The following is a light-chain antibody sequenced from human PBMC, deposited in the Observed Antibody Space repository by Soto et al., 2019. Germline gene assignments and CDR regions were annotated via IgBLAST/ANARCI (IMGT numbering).Light chain of an antibody. V-gene: IGLV2-14*01. Sequence: QSALTQPASVSGSPGQSITISCSGTSSDVGFYNHVSWYQQHPGESPKLLIYEVTIRPSGVSNRFSGSKSGNTASLTVSGLQAEDEGDDYCSSYTSSSSLAIFGGGTQLTVL. CDR1: SSDVGFYNH. CDR3: SSYTSSSSLAI. J-gene: IGLJ2*01. CDR2: EVT.